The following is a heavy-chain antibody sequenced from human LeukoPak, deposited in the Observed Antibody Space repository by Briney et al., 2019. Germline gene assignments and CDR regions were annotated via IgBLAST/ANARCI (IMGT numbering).Heavy chain of an antibody. CDR2: VRSKTNNYAT. V-gene: IGHV3-73*01. CDR1: GFTFSGSA. D-gene: IGHD1-26*01. Sequence: GGSLRLSCAASGFTFSGSAMHWVRQASGKGLEWVGRVRSKTNNYATAYAASVKDRFTISRDDSKNTAYLQMNSLKTEDTAVYYCLGELLDYWSQGTLVTVSS. J-gene: IGHJ4*02. CDR3: LGELLDY.